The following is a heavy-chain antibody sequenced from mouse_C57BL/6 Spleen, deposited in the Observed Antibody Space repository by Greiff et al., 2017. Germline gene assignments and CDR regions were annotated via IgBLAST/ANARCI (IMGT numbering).Heavy chain of an antibody. V-gene: IGHV1-55*01. J-gene: IGHJ4*01. CDR1: GYTFTSYW. D-gene: IGHD2-1*01. CDR2: IYPGSGST. CDR3: ARGVRRDYAMDY. Sequence: QVQLQQPGAALVKPGASVKMSCKASGYTFTSYWITWVTQRPGQGLEWIGDIYPGSGSTNYNEKFKSKATLTVDTSSSTAYMQLSSLTSEDSAVYYCARGVRRDYAMDYWGQGTSVTVSS.